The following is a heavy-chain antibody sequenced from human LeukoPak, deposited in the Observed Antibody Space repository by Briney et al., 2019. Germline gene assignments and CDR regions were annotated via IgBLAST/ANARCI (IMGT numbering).Heavy chain of an antibody. Sequence: SETLSLTCTVSGGSISSSSYYWGWIRQPPGKGLEWIGSISYSGSTYYNPSLKSRVTISVDTSKNQFSLKLNSVTAADTAVYYCARRNYGHDMRDAFDIWGQGTMVTVSS. D-gene: IGHD3-10*01. V-gene: IGHV4-39*01. CDR3: ARRNYGHDMRDAFDI. CDR2: ISYSGST. CDR1: GGSISSSSYY. J-gene: IGHJ3*02.